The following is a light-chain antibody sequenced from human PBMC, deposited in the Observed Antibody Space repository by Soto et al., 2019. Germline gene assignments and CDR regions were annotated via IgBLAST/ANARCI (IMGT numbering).Light chain of an antibody. CDR3: QQYNNWPPYS. CDR2: GAS. Sequence: EIVMTQSPGTLSVSPGERATLSCRASQSLSSNLAWYQQKPGQAPRLLIYGASTRATGIPARFSGSGSGTEFTRTISSLQSEDFAVYYCQQYNNWPPYSFGQGTKLEIK. V-gene: IGKV3-15*01. J-gene: IGKJ2*01. CDR1: QSLSSN.